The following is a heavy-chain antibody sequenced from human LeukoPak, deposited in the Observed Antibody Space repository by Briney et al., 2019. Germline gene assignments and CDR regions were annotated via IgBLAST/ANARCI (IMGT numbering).Heavy chain of an antibody. V-gene: IGHV7-4-1*02. D-gene: IGHD3-3*01. J-gene: IGHJ4*02. CDR3: ARGEWLLED. CDR2: INTNTGNP. Sequence: ASVKVSCKASGYTFTNHAMNWVRQAPGQGLEWMGWINTNTGNPTYAQGFTGRFVFSLDTAVSTAYLQISSLKAEDTAVYYCARGEWLLEDWGQGTLVTVSS. CDR1: GYTFTNHA.